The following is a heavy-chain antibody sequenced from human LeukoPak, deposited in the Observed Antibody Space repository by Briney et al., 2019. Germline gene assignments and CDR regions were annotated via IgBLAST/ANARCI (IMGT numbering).Heavy chain of an antibody. D-gene: IGHD6-13*01. CDR3: ARDRYSSSWVWFDP. CDR2: INPNSGGT. J-gene: IGHJ5*02. Sequence: ASVKVSCKASGYTFTGYYMHWVRQAPGQGLEWMGWINPNSGGTNYAQKFQGRVTMTRDTSISTAYMELSRLRSDDTAVYYCARDRYSSSWVWFDPWGQGTLVTVSS. CDR1: GYTFTGYY. V-gene: IGHV1-2*02.